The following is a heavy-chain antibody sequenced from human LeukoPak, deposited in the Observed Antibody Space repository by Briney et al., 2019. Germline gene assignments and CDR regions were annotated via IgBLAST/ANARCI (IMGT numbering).Heavy chain of an antibody. Sequence: GESLRLSCEASGFRVSGDYVTWVRQPPGKGLEWISFTFAGGTTYYADSVKGRFTVSRDYSKNAVYLQMTTLRTEDTAVYFCARANSYGSYYFEYWGRGTLVAVSS. D-gene: IGHD3-10*01. CDR2: TFAGGTT. CDR1: GFRVSGDY. CDR3: ARANSYGSYYFEY. V-gene: IGHV3-66*01. J-gene: IGHJ4*01.